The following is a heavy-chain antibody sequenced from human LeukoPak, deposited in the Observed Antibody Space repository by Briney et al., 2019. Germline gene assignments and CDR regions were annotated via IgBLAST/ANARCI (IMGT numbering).Heavy chain of an antibody. D-gene: IGHD1-1*01. CDR3: ARVRNNWNDGVGSRWYMDV. V-gene: IGHV4-61*02. Sequence: PSETLSLTCTVSGGSISSGSYYWSWIRQPAGKGLEWIGRIYTSGSTKYNPSLKSRVTISVDTSKNQFSLNLSSVTAADTALYSCARVRNNWNDGVGSRWYMDVWGKGTTVTISS. CDR2: IYTSGST. J-gene: IGHJ6*03. CDR1: GGSISSGSYY.